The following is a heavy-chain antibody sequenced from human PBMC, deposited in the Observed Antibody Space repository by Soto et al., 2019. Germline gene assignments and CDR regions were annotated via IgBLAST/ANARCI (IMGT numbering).Heavy chain of an antibody. J-gene: IGHJ4*02. CDR1: GFTFSSYS. CDR3: ARDAPPDDY. V-gene: IGHV3-48*01. Sequence: GSLRLSCAASGFTFSSYSMNWVRQAPGKGLEWVSYISSSSGTIYYADSVKGRFTISRDIARNSLYLQMNSLRAEDTAVYYCARDAPPDDYWGQGTLVTVSS. CDR2: ISSSSGTI.